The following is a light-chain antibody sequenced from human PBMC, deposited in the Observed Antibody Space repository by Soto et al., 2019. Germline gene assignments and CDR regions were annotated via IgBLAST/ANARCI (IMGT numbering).Light chain of an antibody. CDR2: DAS. V-gene: IGKV1-39*01. Sequence: DIQMTQSPSSLSASVGDRVTITCRASQSISNYLNWYQQKPGKAPNLLIYDASSLQSGVPSRFSGSGSETDFTLPISSLHPEDFATYYCQQSYSTPPGTFGQGTKLEIK. CDR1: QSISNY. J-gene: IGKJ2*01. CDR3: QQSYSTPPGT.